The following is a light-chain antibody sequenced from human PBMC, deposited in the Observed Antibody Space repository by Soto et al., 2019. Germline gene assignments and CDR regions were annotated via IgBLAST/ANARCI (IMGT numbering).Light chain of an antibody. V-gene: IGLV1-44*01. J-gene: IGLJ1*01. Sequence: QSVLTQPPSASGTPGQRVTISCSGSSSNIGVNTVTWYQQLPRAAPKLLIYTNDQRPSGVPDRFSASKSGTSASLAISGLQSEVEADYYCAAWDDSLNGYVFGTGTKVTVL. CDR3: AAWDDSLNGYV. CDR1: SSNIGVNT. CDR2: TND.